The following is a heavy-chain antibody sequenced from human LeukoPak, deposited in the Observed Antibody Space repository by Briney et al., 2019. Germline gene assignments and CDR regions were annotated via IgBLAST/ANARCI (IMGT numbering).Heavy chain of an antibody. CDR1: GFTFSSYS. CDR3: ARAAPFHGSFDY. Sequence: NPGGSLRLSCAASGFTFSSYSMNWVRQAPGKGLEWVSSISSSSSYIYYADSVKGRFTISRDNAKNSLYLQMNSLRAEDTAVYYCARAAPFHGSFDYWGQGTLVTVSS. V-gene: IGHV3-21*01. CDR2: ISSSSSYI. D-gene: IGHD3-10*01. J-gene: IGHJ4*02.